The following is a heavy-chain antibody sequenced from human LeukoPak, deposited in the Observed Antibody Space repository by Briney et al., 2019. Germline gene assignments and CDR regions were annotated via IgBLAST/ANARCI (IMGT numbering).Heavy chain of an antibody. CDR1: GGSISSSSYY. CDR2: IYYSGST. D-gene: IGHD3-10*01. V-gene: IGHV4-39*07. CDR3: ASTHYGSGSYPYPFDY. Sequence: PSETLSLTCTVSGGSISSSSYYWGWIRQPPGKGLEWIGSIYYSGSTYYNPSLKSRVTISVDTSKNQFSLKLSSVTAADTAVYYCASTHYGSGSYPYPFDYWGQGTLVTVSS. J-gene: IGHJ4*02.